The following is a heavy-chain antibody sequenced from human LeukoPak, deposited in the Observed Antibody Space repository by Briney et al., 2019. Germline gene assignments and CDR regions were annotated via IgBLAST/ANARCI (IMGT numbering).Heavy chain of an antibody. Sequence: PGGSLRLSCVVSGFMFSSYWMHWVRQVPGKGLVWVSSMDSDGSITTYADSVKGRFTISRDNAKKTLYLQMNSLRAEDTAVYYCARDRVYDYYYYYMDVWGKGTTVTISS. CDR1: GFMFSSYW. V-gene: IGHV3-74*01. D-gene: IGHD3-16*01. CDR2: MDSDGSIT. CDR3: ARDRVYDYYYYYMDV. J-gene: IGHJ6*03.